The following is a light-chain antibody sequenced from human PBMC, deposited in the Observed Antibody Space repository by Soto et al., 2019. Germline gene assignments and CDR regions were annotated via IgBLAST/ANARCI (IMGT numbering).Light chain of an antibody. CDR3: GYYAGGNNVV. Sequence: QSALTHPPSASGSPGQAVTISFTGTSSDVVGYNYVSWYQQPPGKAPKLMIYEVSKRPSGVPDRFSGSKSSNTASLTVSGLQDEDEADYCCGYYAGGNNVVFCGGTKLTVL. J-gene: IGLJ2*01. CDR2: EVS. CDR1: SSDVVGYNY. V-gene: IGLV2-8*01.